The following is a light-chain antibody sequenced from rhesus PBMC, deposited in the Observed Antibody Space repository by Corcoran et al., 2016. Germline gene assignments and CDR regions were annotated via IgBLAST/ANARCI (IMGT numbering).Light chain of an antibody. CDR3: QQASNPPYR. J-gene: IGKJ2*01. V-gene: IGKV1-94*01. Sequence: DIQMTQSPSSLSASVGDRVTVTCRASQGINKELSWYQQKPGKSPTLLFYAASSLQTGVSSRFTGSGSGTDFTLTIRSLQPEDVGSYFCQQASNPPYRFGQGTKVEI. CDR2: AAS. CDR1: QGINKE.